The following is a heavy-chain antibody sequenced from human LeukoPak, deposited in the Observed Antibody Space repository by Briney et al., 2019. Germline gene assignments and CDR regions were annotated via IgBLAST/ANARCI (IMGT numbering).Heavy chain of an antibody. Sequence: GGSVRLSCAASGVIVSRNFMSWVRQAPGKGRQWVAIMYAGGTTDYSDSVRGRFHISRDSSNNTLSLQINSLRAEDTAVYYCARGSGSGWPLDRWGQGALVTVSS. CDR1: GVIVSRNF. J-gene: IGHJ5*02. V-gene: IGHV3-53*01. D-gene: IGHD6-19*01. CDR2: MYAGGTT. CDR3: ARGSGSGWPLDR.